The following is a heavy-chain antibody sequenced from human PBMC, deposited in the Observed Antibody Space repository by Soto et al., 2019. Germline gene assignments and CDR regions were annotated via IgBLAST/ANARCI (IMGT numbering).Heavy chain of an antibody. D-gene: IGHD2-21*01. J-gene: IGHJ5*02. CDR1: GYTFTSYA. CDR2: INAGNGNT. CDR3: AREIARLGWFDP. V-gene: IGHV1-3*01. Sequence: ASVKVSCKASGYTFTSYAMHGVRQAPGQRLEWMGWINAGNGNTKYSQKFQGRVTITRDTSASTAYMELSSLRSEDTAVYYCAREIARLGWFDPWGQGTLVTVSS.